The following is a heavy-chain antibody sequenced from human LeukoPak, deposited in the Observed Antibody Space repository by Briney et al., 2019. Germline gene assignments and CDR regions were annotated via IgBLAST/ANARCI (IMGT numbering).Heavy chain of an antibody. Sequence: PGRSLRLSCAVSGFTFSSYGMHWVRQAPGKGLEWVAVIWYDGSNKYYADSVKGRFTISRDNSKNTLYLQMNSLRAEDTAVYYCARVLGYCSGGSCYEEGYFDYWGQGTLVTVSS. CDR2: IWYDGSNK. CDR3: ARVLGYCSGGSCYEEGYFDY. J-gene: IGHJ4*02. D-gene: IGHD2-15*01. CDR1: GFTFSSYG. V-gene: IGHV3-33*01.